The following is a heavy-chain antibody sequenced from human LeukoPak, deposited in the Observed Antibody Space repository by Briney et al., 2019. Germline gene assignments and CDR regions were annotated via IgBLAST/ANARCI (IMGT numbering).Heavy chain of an antibody. D-gene: IGHD6-13*01. J-gene: IGHJ4*02. V-gene: IGHV1-69*13. CDR2: IIPIFGTA. Sequence: SVKVSCKASGYTFTSYGISWVRQAPGQGLEWMGGIIPIFGTANYAQKFQGRVTITADESTSTAYMELSSLRSEDTAVYYCARAEQQLGGGTGFDYWGQGTLVTVSS. CDR3: ARAEQQLGGGTGFDY. CDR1: GYTFTSYG.